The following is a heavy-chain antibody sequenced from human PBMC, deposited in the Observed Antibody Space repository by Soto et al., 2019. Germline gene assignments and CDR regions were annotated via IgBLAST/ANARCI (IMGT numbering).Heavy chain of an antibody. V-gene: IGHV4-30-2*01. Sequence: PSETLSLTCAVSGGSISSGGYSWSWIRQPPGKGLEWIGYIYHSGSTYYNPSLKSRVTISVDRSKNQFSLKLSSVTAADTAVYYCARGGDCSSTSCYKRRTWAFDIWGQGTMVTVSS. D-gene: IGHD2-2*02. CDR2: IYHSGST. CDR3: ARGGDCSSTSCYKRRTWAFDI. CDR1: GGSISSGGYS. J-gene: IGHJ3*02.